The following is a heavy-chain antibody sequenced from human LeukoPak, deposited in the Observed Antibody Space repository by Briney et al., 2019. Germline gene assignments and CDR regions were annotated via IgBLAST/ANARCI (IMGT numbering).Heavy chain of an antibody. CDR3: ARGSSSWYSYYFMDV. D-gene: IGHD6-13*01. CDR1: GGSISSYY. V-gene: IGHV4-59*01. Sequence: SETLSLTCTVSGGSISSYYWSWIRQPPGKGLEWIGYIYYSGSTNYNPSLKSRVTISVDTSKNQFSLELSSVTAADTAVYYCARGSSSWYSYYFMDVWGKGTTVTISS. CDR2: IYYSGST. J-gene: IGHJ6*03.